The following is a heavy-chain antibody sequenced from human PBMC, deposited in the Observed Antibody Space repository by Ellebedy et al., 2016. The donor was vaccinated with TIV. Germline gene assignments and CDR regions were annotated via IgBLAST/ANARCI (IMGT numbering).Heavy chain of an antibody. CDR2: ISSSSSYI. J-gene: IGHJ6*03. Sequence: GGSLRLSXAASGFTFSSYSMNWVRQAPGKGLEWVSSISSSSSYIYYADSVKGRFTISRDNAKNSLYLQMNSLKAEDTAVYYCAGYSGYDGDYYYYMDVWGKGTTVTVSS. CDR1: GFTFSSYS. D-gene: IGHD5-12*01. V-gene: IGHV3-21*01. CDR3: AGYSGYDGDYYYYMDV.